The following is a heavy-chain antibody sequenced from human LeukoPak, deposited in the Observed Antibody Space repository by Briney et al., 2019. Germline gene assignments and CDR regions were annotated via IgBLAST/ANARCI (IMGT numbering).Heavy chain of an antibody. CDR1: GYTLTSYG. D-gene: IGHD2-2*02. J-gene: IGHJ4*02. Sequence: ASVKVSCKASGYTLTSYGISWVRQAPGQGLEWMGLISAYNGNTNYAQKLQGRVTMTTDTSTSTAYMELRSLRSDDTAVYYCARTSYCSSTSCYTVSRAQFDYWGQGTLVTVSS. CDR3: ARTSYCSSTSCYTVSRAQFDY. CDR2: ISAYNGNT. V-gene: IGHV1-18*01.